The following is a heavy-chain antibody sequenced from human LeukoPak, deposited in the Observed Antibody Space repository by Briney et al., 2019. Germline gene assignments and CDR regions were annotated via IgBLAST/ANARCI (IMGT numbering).Heavy chain of an antibody. CDR3: ARDPLYTSSWYVVPDY. CDR2: INPNSGGT. D-gene: IGHD6-13*01. J-gene: IGHJ4*02. Sequence: ASVKVSCKASGYTFTGYYMHWVRQAPGQGPEWMGWINPNSGGTNYAQKFQGRVTMTRDTTISTAYMELSRLRSDDTAVYYCARDPLYTSSWYVVPDYWGQGTLVTVSS. V-gene: IGHV1-2*02. CDR1: GYTFTGYY.